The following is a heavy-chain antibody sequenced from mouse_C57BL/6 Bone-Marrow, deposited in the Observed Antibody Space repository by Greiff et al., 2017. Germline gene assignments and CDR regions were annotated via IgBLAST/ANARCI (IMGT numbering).Heavy chain of an antibody. V-gene: IGHV5-17*01. CDR2: ISSGSSTI. J-gene: IGHJ4*01. D-gene: IGHD1-1*01. CDR3: ARTDSAVTTTARMDY. CDR1: GFTFSDYG. Sequence: EVKLQESGGGLVKPGGSLKLSCAASGFTFSDYGMHWVRQAPEKGLEWVAYISSGSSTIYYADTVKGRFTISRDNANNTLILQMTSLRSENTAMYDCARTDSAVTTTARMDYWGQGTSVTVSS.